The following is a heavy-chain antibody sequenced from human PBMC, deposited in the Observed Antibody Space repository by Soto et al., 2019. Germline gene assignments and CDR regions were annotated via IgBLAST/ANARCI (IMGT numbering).Heavy chain of an antibody. CDR2: IYHTGGT. CDR1: GVTVSSDAYY. D-gene: IGHD6-13*01. CDR3: ARYRFSGSRWSKFDY. J-gene: IGHJ4*02. V-gene: IGHV4-31*03. Sequence: PSETLSLTCTVSGVTVSSDAYYWSWIRQRPGRGLEWIGNIYHTGGTYYSPSLKSRVVISLDTSRNQFSLRLTSVTAADTAVYFCARYRFSGSRWSKFDYWGQGTLVTVSS.